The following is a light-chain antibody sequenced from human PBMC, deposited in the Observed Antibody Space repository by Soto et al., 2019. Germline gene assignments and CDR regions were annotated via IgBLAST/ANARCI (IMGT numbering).Light chain of an antibody. V-gene: IGKV2-28*01. CDR3: MQALQTPRT. Sequence: DIVMTQSPLSLSVTPGEPASISCRSSQSLLHSNGYKYLDWYLQKPGQAPQLLIYLGSNRASGVPDGFSGSGSGTDFTLKISRVEAEDIGVYYCMQALQTPRTFGQGTKLEIK. J-gene: IGKJ2*01. CDR2: LGS. CDR1: QSLLHSNGYKY.